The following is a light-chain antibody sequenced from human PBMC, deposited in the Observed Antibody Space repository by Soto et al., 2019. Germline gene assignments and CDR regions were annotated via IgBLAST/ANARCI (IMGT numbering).Light chain of an antibody. J-gene: IGLJ3*02. Sequence: VLTQPPSVSGAPGQRVTISCTGSSSNIGAGFDVQWYQHLPGTAPKLLINGNDNRPSGVPDRFSGSKSGTSASLAITGLQAEDEADYYCQSYDTSLSGAWVFGGGTQLTVL. CDR2: GND. CDR3: QSYDTSLSGAWV. V-gene: IGLV1-40*01. CDR1: SSNIGAGFD.